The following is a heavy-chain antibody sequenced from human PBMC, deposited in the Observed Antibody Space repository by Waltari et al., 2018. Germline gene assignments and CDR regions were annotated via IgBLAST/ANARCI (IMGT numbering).Heavy chain of an antibody. CDR3: ARVEGAAGLDI. CDR2: INAGNGNT. CDR1: GYTFTSYA. D-gene: IGHD3-16*01. Sequence: QVQLVQSGAEVKKPGASVKVSCKASGYTFTSYAMHWVRQAPGQRLEWMGWINAGNGNTKYSQKFQGRVTITRDTAASTAYRELSSLRSEDTAVDYCARVEGAAGLDIWGQGTMVTVAS. V-gene: IGHV1-3*01. J-gene: IGHJ3*02.